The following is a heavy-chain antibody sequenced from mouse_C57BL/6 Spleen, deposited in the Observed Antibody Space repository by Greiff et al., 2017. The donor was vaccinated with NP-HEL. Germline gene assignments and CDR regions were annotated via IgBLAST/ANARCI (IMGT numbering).Heavy chain of an antibody. D-gene: IGHD1-1*01. V-gene: IGHV1-15*01. CDR1: GYTFTDYE. CDR2: IDPETGGT. Sequence: VKLVESGAELVRPGASVTLSCKASGYTFTDYEMHWVKQTPVHGLEWIGAIDPETGGTAYNQKFKGKAILTADKSSSTAYMELRSLTSEDSAVYYCTRSVTTVVAPGFAYWGQGTLVTVSA. CDR3: TRSVTTVVAPGFAY. J-gene: IGHJ3*01.